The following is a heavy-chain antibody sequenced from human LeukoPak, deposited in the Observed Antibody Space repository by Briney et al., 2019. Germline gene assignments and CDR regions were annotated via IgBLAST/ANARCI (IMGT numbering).Heavy chain of an antibody. Sequence: SVKVSCKASGGTFSSYAISWVRQAPGQGLEWMGGIIPIFGTASYAQKFQGRVTITWDMSTSTVYMELSSLRSEDTAVYYCARDGYCSGGTCLNWFDPWGQGTLVTVSS. CDR2: IIPIFGTA. D-gene: IGHD2-15*01. J-gene: IGHJ5*02. CDR3: ARDGYCSGGTCLNWFDP. CDR1: GGTFSSYA. V-gene: IGHV1-69*06.